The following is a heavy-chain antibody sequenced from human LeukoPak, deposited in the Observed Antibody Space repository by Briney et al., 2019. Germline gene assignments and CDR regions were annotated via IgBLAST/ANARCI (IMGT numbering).Heavy chain of an antibody. CDR2: IYSGGST. CDR3: ARGKGGSSPFDH. V-gene: IGHV3-66*01. Sequence: GGSLRLSCVASGFTVSTDYMSWVRQAPGKGLEWVSLIYSGGSTYYADSVKGRFIISRDSSKNTLYLQMNSLRAEDTAVYYCARGKGGSSPFDHWGQGTLVTVSS. D-gene: IGHD1-26*01. CDR1: GFTVSTDY. J-gene: IGHJ4*02.